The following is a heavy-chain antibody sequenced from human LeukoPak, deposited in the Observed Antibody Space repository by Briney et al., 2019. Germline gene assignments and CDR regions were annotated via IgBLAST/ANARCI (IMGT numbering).Heavy chain of an antibody. Sequence: GGSLRLSCEASGFTFSNYWMSWVRQAPGKGLEWVANIRTDGSEKYYVDSVKGRFTISRDNAKNSLYLQMNSLRAEDTAVYYCVTYSSSNAREFQYWGQGTLVTVSS. CDR3: VTYSSSNAREFQY. V-gene: IGHV3-7*01. D-gene: IGHD2-2*01. CDR2: IRTDGSEK. CDR1: GFTFSNYW. J-gene: IGHJ1*01.